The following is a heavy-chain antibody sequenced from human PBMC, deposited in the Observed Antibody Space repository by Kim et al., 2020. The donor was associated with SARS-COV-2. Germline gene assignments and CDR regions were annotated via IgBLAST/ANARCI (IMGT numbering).Heavy chain of an antibody. CDR2: IYTSGST. D-gene: IGHD3-9*01. Sequence: SQTLSLTCTVSGGSISSGSYYWSWIRQPAGKGLEWIGRIYTSGSTNYNPSLKSRVTISVDTSKNQFSLKLSSVTAADTAVYYCAGEAFYDILTGYRRPPYYYGMDVWGQGTTVTVSS. CDR3: AGEAFYDILTGYRRPPYYYGMDV. CDR1: GGSISSGSYY. V-gene: IGHV4-61*02. J-gene: IGHJ6*02.